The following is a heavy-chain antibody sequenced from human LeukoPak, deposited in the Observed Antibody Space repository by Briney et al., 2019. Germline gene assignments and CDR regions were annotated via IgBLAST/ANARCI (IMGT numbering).Heavy chain of an antibody. CDR1: GFTFSSYG. Sequence: GRSLRLSCAASGFTFSSYGMHWVRQAPGKGLEWVAVIWYDGSNKYYADSVKGRFTISRDNSKNTLYLQMNSLGAEDTAVYYCARGSKRVVVVPADWGQGTLVTVSS. D-gene: IGHD2-2*01. CDR3: ARGSKRVVVVPAD. CDR2: IWYDGSNK. J-gene: IGHJ4*02. V-gene: IGHV3-33*01.